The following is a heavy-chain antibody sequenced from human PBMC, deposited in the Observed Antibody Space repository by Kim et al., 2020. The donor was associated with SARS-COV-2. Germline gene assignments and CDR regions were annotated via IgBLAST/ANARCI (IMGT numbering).Heavy chain of an antibody. CDR3: ATNCSSTSCYDY. D-gene: IGHD2-2*01. Sequence: GGSLRLSCAASGFTFSSYAMHWVRQAPGKGLEWVAVISYDGSNKYYADSVKGRFTISRDNSKNTLYLQMNSLRAEDTAVYYCATNCSSTSCYDYWGQGTL. V-gene: IGHV3-30-3*01. J-gene: IGHJ4*02. CDR2: ISYDGSNK. CDR1: GFTFSSYA.